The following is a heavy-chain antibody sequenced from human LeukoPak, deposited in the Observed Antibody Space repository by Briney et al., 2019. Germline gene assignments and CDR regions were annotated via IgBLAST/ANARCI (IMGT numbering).Heavy chain of an antibody. CDR3: ARDLRGSYYWFDP. D-gene: IGHD1-26*01. CDR2: IYYSGST. CDR1: GGSISSHY. Sequence: PSETLSLTCTVSGGSISSHYWSWIRRPPGKGLEWIGYIYYSGSTNYNPSLKSRVTISVDTSKNQFSLKLSSVTAADTAVYYCARDLRGSYYWFDPWGQGTLVTVSS. J-gene: IGHJ5*02. V-gene: IGHV4-59*11.